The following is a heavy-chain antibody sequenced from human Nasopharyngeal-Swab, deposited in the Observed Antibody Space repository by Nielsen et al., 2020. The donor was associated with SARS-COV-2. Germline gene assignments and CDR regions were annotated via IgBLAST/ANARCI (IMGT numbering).Heavy chain of an antibody. D-gene: IGHD3-3*01. CDR2: IYHSGST. V-gene: IGHV4-4*02. J-gene: IGHJ3*02. Sequence: WIRPPPGKGLEWIGEIYHSGSTNYNPSLKSRVTISVDKSKNQFSLKLSSVTAADTAVYYCSGDFWSGYPDAFDIWGQGTMVTVSS. CDR3: SGDFWSGYPDAFDI.